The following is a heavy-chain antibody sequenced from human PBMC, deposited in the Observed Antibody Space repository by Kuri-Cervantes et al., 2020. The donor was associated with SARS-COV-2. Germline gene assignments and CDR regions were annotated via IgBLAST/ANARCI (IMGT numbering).Heavy chain of an antibody. CDR1: GYTFTSYY. V-gene: IGHV1-46*01. D-gene: IGHD2-21*02. Sequence: ASLKVSCKASGYTFTSYYMHWVRQAPGQGLEWMGIINPSGGSTSYAQKFQGRVTMTRDTSTSTVYMELSSLRSEDTAVYYCARWPSNGDCDGWFDYWGQGTLVTVSS. CDR3: ARWPSNGDCDGWFDY. J-gene: IGHJ4*02. CDR2: INPSGGST.